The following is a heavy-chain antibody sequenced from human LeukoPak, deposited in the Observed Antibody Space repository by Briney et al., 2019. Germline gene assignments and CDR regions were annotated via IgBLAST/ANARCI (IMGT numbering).Heavy chain of an antibody. Sequence: GGSLRLSCVASGFTFSSYWMSWVRQAPGKGLEWVANIKQDGSEKYYVDSVKGRFTISRDNAKNSLYLQMNRLRDEDTAVYYCARALWFGELLQYYFDYWGQGTLVTVSS. V-gene: IGHV3-7*01. CDR1: GFTFSSYW. CDR2: IKQDGSEK. CDR3: ARALWFGELLQYYFDY. J-gene: IGHJ4*02. D-gene: IGHD3-10*01.